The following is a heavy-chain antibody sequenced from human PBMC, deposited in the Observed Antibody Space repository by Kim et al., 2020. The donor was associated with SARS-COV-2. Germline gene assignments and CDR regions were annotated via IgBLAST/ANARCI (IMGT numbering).Heavy chain of an antibody. V-gene: IGHV3-23*01. CDR3: AQMWELLRFDY. Sequence: YYANSGKGRFTISRDNSKNTRYLQMNSLRAEDTAVYYCAQMWELLRFDYWGQGTLVTVSS. D-gene: IGHD1-26*01. J-gene: IGHJ4*02.